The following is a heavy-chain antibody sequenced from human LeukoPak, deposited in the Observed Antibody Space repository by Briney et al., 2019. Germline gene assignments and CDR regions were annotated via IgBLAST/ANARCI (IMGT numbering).Heavy chain of an antibody. Sequence: SETLSLTCTVSGYSISSGYYWAWIRQPPGKGLEWIGEINHSGSTNYNPSLKSRVTISVDTSKNQFSLKLSSVTAADTAVYYCARVTRRYYYYYMDVWGKGTTVTVSS. CDR1: GYSISSGYY. CDR3: ARVTRRYYYYYMDV. V-gene: IGHV4-38-2*02. CDR2: INHSGST. J-gene: IGHJ6*03. D-gene: IGHD4-23*01.